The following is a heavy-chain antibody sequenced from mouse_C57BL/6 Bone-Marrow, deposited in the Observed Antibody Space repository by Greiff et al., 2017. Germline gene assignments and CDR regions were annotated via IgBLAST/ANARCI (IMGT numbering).Heavy chain of an antibody. CDR1: GYSITSGYY. CDR2: ISYDGSN. Sequence: ESGPGLVKPSQSLSLTCSVTGYSITSGYYWNWIRQFPGNKLEWMGYISYDGSNNYNPSLKNRTSITRDTSKNQFFLKLNSVTTEDTATYYCARDLPDYAMDYWGQGTSVTVSS. V-gene: IGHV3-6*01. J-gene: IGHJ4*01. CDR3: ARDLPDYAMDY. D-gene: IGHD6-1*01.